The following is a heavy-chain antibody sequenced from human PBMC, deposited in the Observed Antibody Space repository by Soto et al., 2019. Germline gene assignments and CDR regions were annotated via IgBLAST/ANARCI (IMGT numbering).Heavy chain of an antibody. D-gene: IGHD6-13*01. J-gene: IGHJ4*02. CDR1: GFTFSSYS. Sequence: GGSLRLSCAASGFTFSSYSMNWVRQAPGKGLEWVSSISSSSSYIYYADSVKGRFTISRDNAKNSLYLQMNSLRAEDTAVYYCARDLGGSSSWYFEALNRQNDYWGQGTLVTVSS. V-gene: IGHV3-21*01. CDR3: ARDLGGSSSWYFEALNRQNDY. CDR2: ISSSSSYI.